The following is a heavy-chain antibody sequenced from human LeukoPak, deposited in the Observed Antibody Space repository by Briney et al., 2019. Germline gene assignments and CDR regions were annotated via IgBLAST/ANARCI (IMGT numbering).Heavy chain of an antibody. CDR1: GFTFSSYS. CDR2: ISSSSSYI. D-gene: IGHD6-13*01. V-gene: IGHV3-21*01. J-gene: IGHJ4*02. Sequence: GGSLRLSCAASGFTFSSYSMNWVRQAPGKGLEWVSSISSSSSYIYYADSVKGRFTISRDNAKNSLYLQRNSLRAEDTAVYYCASQGFIAAAEDYWGQGTLVTVSS. CDR3: ASQGFIAAAEDY.